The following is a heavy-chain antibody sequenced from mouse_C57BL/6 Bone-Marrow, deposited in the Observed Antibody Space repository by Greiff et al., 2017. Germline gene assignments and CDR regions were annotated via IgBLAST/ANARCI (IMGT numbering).Heavy chain of an antibody. J-gene: IGHJ4*01. CDR1: GYAFSSYW. D-gene: IGHD3-3*01. CDR3: ARKGSLGYAMDY. CDR2: IYPGDGDT. Sequence: QVQLKQSGAELVKPGASVKISCKASGYAFSSYWMNWVKQRPGKGLEWIGQIYPGDGDTNYNGKFKGKATLTADKSSSTAYMQLSSLTSEDSAVYCCARKGSLGYAMDYWGQGTSVTVSS. V-gene: IGHV1-80*01.